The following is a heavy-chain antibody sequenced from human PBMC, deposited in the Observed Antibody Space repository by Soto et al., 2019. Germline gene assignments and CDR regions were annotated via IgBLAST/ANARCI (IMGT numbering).Heavy chain of an antibody. V-gene: IGHV3-9*01. CDR3: ANGFSYGSYRYYFDY. CDR1: GFRFGDYA. J-gene: IGHJ4*02. Sequence: EVQLVESGGGLVQPGRSLRLSCVASGFRFGDYAMQWVRQAPGKGLEWVSGVSANNDYIAYADSVKGRFTISRDNAKDFLYLQMNSLGTEDTAFYYCANGFSYGSYRYYFDYWGQGTLVTVSS. D-gene: IGHD4-17*01. CDR2: VSANNDYI.